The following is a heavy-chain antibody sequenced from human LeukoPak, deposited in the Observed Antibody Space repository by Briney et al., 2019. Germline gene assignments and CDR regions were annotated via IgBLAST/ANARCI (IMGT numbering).Heavy chain of an antibody. CDR2: IYYSGST. V-gene: IGHV4-59*01. CDR1: GGSLSSYY. Sequence: SETLSLTXIVSGGSLSSYYWSWIRQPPGRGLGWIGYIYYSGSTNYHPSLKSRVTISVDTSKNQFSLKLSSVTAADTAVYYCARRGFGENFDYWGPGTLVTVSS. J-gene: IGHJ4*02. CDR3: ARRGFGENFDY. D-gene: IGHD3-10*01.